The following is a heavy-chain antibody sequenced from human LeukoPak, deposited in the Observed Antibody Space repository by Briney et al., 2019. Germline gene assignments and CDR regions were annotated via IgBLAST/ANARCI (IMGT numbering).Heavy chain of an antibody. J-gene: IGHJ4*02. CDR2: ISGSGNTK. CDR3: ARKVVGGHFDY. V-gene: IGHV3-48*03. Sequence: GGSLRLSCAASGFTFSSYEMNWVRQAPGKGLEWVSYISGSGNTKYYADSVKGRVTIFRDNAKNSLHLQMNSLRAEDTAVYYCARKVVGGHFDYWGQGTLVTVSS. CDR1: GFTFSSYE. D-gene: IGHD2-15*01.